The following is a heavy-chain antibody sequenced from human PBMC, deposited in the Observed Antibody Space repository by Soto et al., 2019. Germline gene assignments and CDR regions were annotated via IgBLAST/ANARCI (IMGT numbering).Heavy chain of an antibody. V-gene: IGHV5-10-1*01. CDR3: ARPLYLAASYSDYYGMEV. J-gene: IGHJ6*02. CDR1: GYSFTSYW. CDR2: IDPSDSYT. D-gene: IGHD3-10*01. Sequence: VASLKLSCNGSGYSFTSYWNSLVRQMPGKGLEWMGRIDPSDSYTNYSPSFHGHVTISAVTSISTAYLQWSSLKASHTAMNYCARPLYLAASYSDYYGMEVWGQGTTDKVSS.